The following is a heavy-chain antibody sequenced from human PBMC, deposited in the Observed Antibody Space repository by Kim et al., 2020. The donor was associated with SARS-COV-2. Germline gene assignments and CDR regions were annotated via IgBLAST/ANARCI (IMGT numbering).Heavy chain of an antibody. J-gene: IGHJ4*02. CDR3: AHQIAAAGYFDY. Sequence: RYSPSLKSRLTITKDTSKNQVVLTMTNMDPVDTATYYCAHQIAAAGYFDYWGQGTLVTVSS. D-gene: IGHD6-13*01. V-gene: IGHV2-5*01.